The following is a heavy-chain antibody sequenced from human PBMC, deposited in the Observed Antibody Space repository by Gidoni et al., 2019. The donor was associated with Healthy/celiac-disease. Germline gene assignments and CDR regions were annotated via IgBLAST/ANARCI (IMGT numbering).Heavy chain of an antibody. D-gene: IGHD6-13*01. Sequence: GRFTISRDNSKNTLYLQMNSLRSEDTAVYYCEKVWGEMRSWFWFDPWGQGTLVTVSS. CDR3: EKVWGEMRSWFWFDP. J-gene: IGHJ5*02. V-gene: IGHV3-23*01.